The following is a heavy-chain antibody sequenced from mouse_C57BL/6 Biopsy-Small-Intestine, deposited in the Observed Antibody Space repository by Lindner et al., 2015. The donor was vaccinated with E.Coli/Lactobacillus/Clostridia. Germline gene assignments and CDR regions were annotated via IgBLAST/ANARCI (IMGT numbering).Heavy chain of an antibody. Sequence: QLQESGPELVKPEASVKISCKASGYIFTDYSINWVKQRPGQGLEWLGWIYPGSGNTKYNEKFKGKATLTVDTSSSTAYMQLSSLTSEDSAIYYCARSNYDAMDYWGQGTSVTVSS. CDR2: IYPGSGNT. J-gene: IGHJ4*01. D-gene: IGHD2-5*01. V-gene: IGHV1-84*01. CDR3: ARSNYDAMDY. CDR1: GYIFTDYS.